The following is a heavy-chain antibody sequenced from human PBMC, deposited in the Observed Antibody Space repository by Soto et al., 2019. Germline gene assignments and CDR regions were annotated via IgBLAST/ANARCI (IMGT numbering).Heavy chain of an antibody. D-gene: IGHD2-2*01. CDR3: AKKSCSSPGCPYGMDV. CDR2: ISFTGDSR. J-gene: IGHJ6*02. CDR1: GFNFKAYV. Sequence: GGSLRLSYAASGFNFKAYVMNWVRQAPGKGLEWVSIISFTGDSRYYADSVKDRFTISRDNSQNTLYLQMNSLRAEDTAVYYCAKKSCSSPGCPYGMDVWGQGTTVTVSS. V-gene: IGHV3-23*01.